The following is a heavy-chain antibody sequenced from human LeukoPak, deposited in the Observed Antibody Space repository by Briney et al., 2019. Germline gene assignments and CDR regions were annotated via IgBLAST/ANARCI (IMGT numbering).Heavy chain of an antibody. CDR2: ISAYNGNT. V-gene: IGHV1-18*01. CDR1: GYTFTSYG. J-gene: IGHJ6*02. D-gene: IGHD6-19*01. Sequence: GASVKVSCTASGYTFTSYGISWVRQAPGQGLEWMGWISAYNGNTNYAQKLQGRVTMTTDTSTSTAYMELRSLRSDDTAVYYCARDRGGSGWYYYYYGMDVWGQGTTVTVSS. CDR3: ARDRGGSGWYYYYYGMDV.